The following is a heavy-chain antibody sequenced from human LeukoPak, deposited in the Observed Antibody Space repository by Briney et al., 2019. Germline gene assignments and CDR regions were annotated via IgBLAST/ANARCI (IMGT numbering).Heavy chain of an antibody. D-gene: IGHD3-22*01. CDR2: INPNSGGT. Sequence: ASVKVSCKASGYTFTGYYMHWVRQAPGQGLEWMGRINPNSGGTNYAQKFQGRVTMTRDTSISTAYMELSRLRSDDTAVYYCASYGTDSSGYSFDYWGQGTLVTVSS. CDR3: ASYGTDSSGYSFDY. V-gene: IGHV1-2*06. J-gene: IGHJ4*02. CDR1: GYTFTGYY.